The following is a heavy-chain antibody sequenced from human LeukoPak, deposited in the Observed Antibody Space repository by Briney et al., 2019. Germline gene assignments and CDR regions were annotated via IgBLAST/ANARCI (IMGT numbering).Heavy chain of an antibody. V-gene: IGHV3-53*01. D-gene: IGHD2-15*01. J-gene: IGHJ3*01. CDR1: GFTVRSNY. CDR3: ARDRYCSGGSCYGDAFDL. CDR2: MYSGGST. Sequence: GGSLRLSCVASGFTVRSNYMSWVRQSPRKGLEWVSIMYSGGSTDYADSVKGRFIISRDHSKNTLYLQMNSLRAEDTAVYYCARDRYCSGGSCYGDAFDLWGQGTMVTVSS.